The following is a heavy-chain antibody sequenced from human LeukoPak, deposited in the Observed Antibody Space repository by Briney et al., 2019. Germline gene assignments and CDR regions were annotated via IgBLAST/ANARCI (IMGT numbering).Heavy chain of an antibody. CDR3: AKDRGRSGRQKSTDYSYYYYMDV. CDR2: IRADGSDK. J-gene: IGHJ6*03. D-gene: IGHD3-10*01. V-gene: IGHV3-30*02. Sequence: GGSLRLSCAASGFTFSNYDMHWARQAPGKGLEWVTFIRADGSDKYYADSVKGRFTISRDNSKNTLYLQMNSLRAEDTAVYYCAKDRGRSGRQKSTDYSYYYYMDVWGKGTTVTVSS. CDR1: GFTFSNYD.